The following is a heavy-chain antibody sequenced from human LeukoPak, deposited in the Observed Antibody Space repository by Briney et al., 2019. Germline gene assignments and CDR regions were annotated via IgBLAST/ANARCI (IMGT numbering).Heavy chain of an antibody. J-gene: IGHJ4*02. CDR2: ISAYSGNT. V-gene: IGHV1-18*01. CDR3: AREDCSSTSCKFDY. D-gene: IGHD2-2*01. CDR1: GYTFTSYG. Sequence: ASVKVSCKASGYTFTSYGISWVRQAPGQGLEWMGWISAYSGNTNYAQKLQGRVTMTTDTSTSTAYMELRSLRSDDTAVYYCAREDCSSTSCKFDYWGQGTLVTVSS.